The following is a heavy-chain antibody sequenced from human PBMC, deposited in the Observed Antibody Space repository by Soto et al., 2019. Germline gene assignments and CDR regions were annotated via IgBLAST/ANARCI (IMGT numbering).Heavy chain of an antibody. Sequence: TLSLTCTVSGGSISSGGYYWSWIRQHPGKGLEWIGYIYYSGSTYYNPSLKSRVTISVDTSKNQFSLKLSSVTAADTAVYYCARDSVVAAGYYYYGMDVWGQGTTVTVSS. J-gene: IGHJ6*02. V-gene: IGHV4-31*03. CDR2: IYYSGST. CDR1: GGSISSGGYY. D-gene: IGHD2-15*01. CDR3: ARDSVVAAGYYYYGMDV.